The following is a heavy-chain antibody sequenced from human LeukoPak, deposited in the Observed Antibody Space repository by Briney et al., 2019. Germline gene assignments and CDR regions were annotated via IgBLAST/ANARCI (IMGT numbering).Heavy chain of an antibody. CDR3: ATFHPGGRDGYNY. Sequence: SETLSLTCAVYGGSFSGYYWSWIRQPPGKGLEWIGEINHSGSTNYNPSLKSRVTISVDTSKNQFSLKLSSVTAADTAVYYCATFHPGGRDGYNYWGQGTLVTVCS. V-gene: IGHV4-34*01. CDR1: GGSFSGYY. J-gene: IGHJ4*02. D-gene: IGHD5-24*01. CDR2: INHSGST.